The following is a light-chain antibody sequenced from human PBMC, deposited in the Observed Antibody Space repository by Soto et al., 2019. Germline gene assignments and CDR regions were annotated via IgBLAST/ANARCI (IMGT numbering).Light chain of an antibody. V-gene: IGKV3-11*01. Sequence: IVLIQSPATLSVSPGERATLSCRASQNISNYLIWCQQKPGQAPRLLIYDVSNRATDIPARFSGSGSGTDFTLTISSLEPEDLAVYYCQQRSNWPRTFGQGTRLEIK. CDR1: QNISNY. J-gene: IGKJ5*01. CDR2: DVS. CDR3: QQRSNWPRT.